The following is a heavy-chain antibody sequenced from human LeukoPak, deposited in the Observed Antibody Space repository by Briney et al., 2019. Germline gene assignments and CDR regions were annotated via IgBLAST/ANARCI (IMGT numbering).Heavy chain of an antibody. CDR1: GGTFSSYA. V-gene: IGHV1-69*13. CDR2: IIPIFGTA. Sequence: SVKVSCKASGGTFSSYAISWVRQAPGQGLEWMGGIIPIFGTANYTQKFQGRVTITADESTSTAYMELSSLRSEDTAVYYCARDVGYCSSTSCWNWFDPWGQGTLVTVSS. CDR3: ARDVGYCSSTSCWNWFDP. J-gene: IGHJ5*02. D-gene: IGHD2-2*03.